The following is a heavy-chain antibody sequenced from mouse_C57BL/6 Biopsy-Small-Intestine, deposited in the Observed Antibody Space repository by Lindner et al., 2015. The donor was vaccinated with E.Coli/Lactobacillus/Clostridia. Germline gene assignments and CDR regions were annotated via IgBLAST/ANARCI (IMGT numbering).Heavy chain of an antibody. D-gene: IGHD2-3*01. CDR2: IYPYNGLS. Sequence: VQLQESGPELVKPGASVKISCKASGYSFTGYYIHWVRQSHGNVLDWIGYIYPYNGLSSYSQKFKGKATLTVDKSSSTAYMELRSLTSEDSAVYYCAGSDGSYGYFDVWGTGTTVTVSS. CDR1: GYSFTGYY. J-gene: IGHJ1*03. V-gene: IGHV1-31*01. CDR3: AGSDGSYGYFDV.